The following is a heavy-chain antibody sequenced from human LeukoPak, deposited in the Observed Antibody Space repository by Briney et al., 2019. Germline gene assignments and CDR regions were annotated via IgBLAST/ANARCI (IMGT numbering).Heavy chain of an antibody. CDR3: AKDGQWLLRAYYFDY. CDR2: ISWNSGSI. CDR1: GFTFDDYA. V-gene: IGHV3-9*01. J-gene: IGHJ4*02. Sequence: SGGSLRLSCAASGFTFDDYAMHWVRQAPGKGLEWVSGISWNSGSIGYADSVKGRFTISRDNAKNSLYPQMNSLRAEDTALYYCAKDGQWLLRAYYFDYWGQGTLVTVSS. D-gene: IGHD3-22*01.